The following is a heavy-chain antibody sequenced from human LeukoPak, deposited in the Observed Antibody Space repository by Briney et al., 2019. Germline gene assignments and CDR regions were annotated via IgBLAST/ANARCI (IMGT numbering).Heavy chain of an antibody. J-gene: IGHJ4*02. CDR1: GYTFTGYY. CDR2: INPNSGGT. V-gene: IGHV1-2*02. Sequence: GASVKVSCKASGYTFTGYYMHWVRQAPGQGLEWMGWINPNSGGTNYAQKFQGRVTMTRDTSISTAYMELSRLRSDDTAVYYCARGGRLLEWLFYFDYWGREPWSPSPQ. D-gene: IGHD3-3*01. CDR3: ARGGRLLEWLFYFDY.